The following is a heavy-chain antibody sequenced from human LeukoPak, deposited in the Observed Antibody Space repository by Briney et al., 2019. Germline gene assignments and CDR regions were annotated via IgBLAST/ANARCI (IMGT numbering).Heavy chain of an antibody. Sequence: SETLSLTCAVYGGSFSGYYWSWIRQPPGKGLEWIGEIDHSGSTNYNPSLKSRVTISVDTSKNQFSLKLSSVTAADTALYYCARVNYYYDSTRHHNTSTDYWGQGTLVTVSS. V-gene: IGHV4-34*01. CDR2: IDHSGST. J-gene: IGHJ4*02. CDR3: ARVNYYYDSTRHHNTSTDY. CDR1: GGSFSGYY. D-gene: IGHD3-22*01.